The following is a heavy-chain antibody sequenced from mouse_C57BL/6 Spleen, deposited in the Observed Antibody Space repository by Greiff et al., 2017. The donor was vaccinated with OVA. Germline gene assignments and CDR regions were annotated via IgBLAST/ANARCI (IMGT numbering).Heavy chain of an antibody. Sequence: EVQRVESGGGLVKPGGSLKLSCAASGFTFSDYGMHWVRQAPEKGLEWVAYISSGSSTIYYADTVKGRFTISRDNAKNTLFLQMTSLRSEDTAMYYCASDYYYGSSYDWYFDVWGTGTTVTVSS. CDR1: GFTFSDYG. D-gene: IGHD1-1*01. J-gene: IGHJ1*03. CDR3: ASDYYYGSSYDWYFDV. V-gene: IGHV5-17*01. CDR2: ISSGSSTI.